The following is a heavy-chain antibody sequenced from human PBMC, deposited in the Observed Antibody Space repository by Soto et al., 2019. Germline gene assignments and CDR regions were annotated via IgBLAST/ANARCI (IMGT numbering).Heavy chain of an antibody. CDR3: AKDYNSGSKKPTHFDY. Sequence: GGSLRLSCAASGFTFSSYAMSWVRQAPGKGLEWVSAISGSGGSTYYADSVKGRFTISRDNSKNTLYLQMNSLRAEDTAVYYCAKDYNSGSKKPTHFDYWGQGTLVTVSS. CDR2: ISGSGGST. J-gene: IGHJ4*02. D-gene: IGHD6-19*01. CDR1: GFTFSSYA. V-gene: IGHV3-23*01.